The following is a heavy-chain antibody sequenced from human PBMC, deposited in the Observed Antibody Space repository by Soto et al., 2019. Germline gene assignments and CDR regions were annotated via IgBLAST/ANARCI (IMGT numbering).Heavy chain of an antibody. J-gene: IGHJ5*02. CDR2: INPNSGGT. CDR1: GYTFTGYY. Sequence: ASVKVSCKASGYTFTGYYMHWVRQAPGQGLEWMGWINPNSGGTNYAQKFQGWVTMTRDTSISTAYMELSRLRSDDTAVYYCARGRIAARPYNWFDPRRQRTLVPVS. CDR3: ARGRIAARPYNWFDP. V-gene: IGHV1-2*04. D-gene: IGHD6-6*01.